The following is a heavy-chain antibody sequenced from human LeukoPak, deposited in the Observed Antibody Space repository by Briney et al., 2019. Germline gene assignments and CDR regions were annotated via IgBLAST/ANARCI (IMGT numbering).Heavy chain of an antibody. D-gene: IGHD6-13*01. J-gene: IGHJ5*02. CDR2: IYHSGST. V-gene: IGHV4-4*02. CDR3: ARSIAAAGTERWFDP. CDR1: GGSISSSNW. Sequence: PSGTLSLTCAVSGGSISSSNWWSWVRQPPGKGLEWIGEIYHSGSTNYNPSLKSRVTISVDTSKNQFSLKLSSVTAADTAVYYCARSIAAAGTERWFDPWGQGTLVTVSS.